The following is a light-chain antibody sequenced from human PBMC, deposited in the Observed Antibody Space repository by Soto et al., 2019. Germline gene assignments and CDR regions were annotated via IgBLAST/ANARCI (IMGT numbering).Light chain of an antibody. CDR2: AAS. CDR3: QQRNDWWT. CDR1: QGINNY. Sequence: IHMTLAASSLSASVGNRVTIACRASQGINNYLAWYQQKPGKVPKLLIYAASTLQSGVPSRFSGRGSGTDFTLTISSLEPEDSAVYYCQQRNDWWTFGPGTKVDTK. J-gene: IGKJ1*01. V-gene: IGKV1-27*01.